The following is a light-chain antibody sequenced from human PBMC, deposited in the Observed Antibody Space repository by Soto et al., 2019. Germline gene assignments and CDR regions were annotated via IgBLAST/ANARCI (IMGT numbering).Light chain of an antibody. Sequence: QTVVTQEPSFSVSPGRTVTLTCGLSSGSVSTSYYPSWYQQTPGQAPRTLIYSTNTRSSGVPDRFSGSILGNKAALTITGALADDESDYYCVLYIGSGIWVFGGGTKLTVL. V-gene: IGLV8-61*01. CDR2: STN. J-gene: IGLJ3*02. CDR1: SGSVSTSYY. CDR3: VLYIGSGIWV.